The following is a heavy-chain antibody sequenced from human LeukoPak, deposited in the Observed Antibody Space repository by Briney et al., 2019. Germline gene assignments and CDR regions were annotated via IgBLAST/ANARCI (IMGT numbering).Heavy chain of an antibody. CDR1: GFTFSNYG. D-gene: IGHD2-15*01. Sequence: GGSLRLSCAASGFTFSNYGMHWVRQAPGKGLEWVAFIRHDGSTAYYTDSVKGRFTISRDNSKNTLYLQMNSLRAEDTDVFYCAQSVGGYCSGGTCSGDRFDPWGQGTLVTVSS. CDR2: IRHDGSTA. J-gene: IGHJ5*02. V-gene: IGHV3-30*02. CDR3: AQSVGGYCSGGTCSGDRFDP.